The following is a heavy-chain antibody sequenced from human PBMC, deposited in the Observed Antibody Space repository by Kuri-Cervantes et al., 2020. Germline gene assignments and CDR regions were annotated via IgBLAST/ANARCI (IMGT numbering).Heavy chain of an antibody. CDR1: GGFITSEH. Sequence: SETLSLTCNVSGGFITSEHCSWIRQAPGKGLEWIGQTYKSGDIKYNPSLKSRVTISVDTSKNQFSLKLSSVTAADTAVYYCARGRMVQGQTRRWFDPWGQGTLVTVSS. V-gene: IGHV4-59*12. D-gene: IGHD3-10*01. CDR3: ARGRMVQGQTRRWFDP. J-gene: IGHJ5*02. CDR2: TYKSGDI.